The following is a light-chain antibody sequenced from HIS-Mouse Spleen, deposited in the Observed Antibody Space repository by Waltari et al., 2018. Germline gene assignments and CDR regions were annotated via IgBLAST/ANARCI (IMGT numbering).Light chain of an antibody. Sequence: SYELTQPPSVSVSPGQTARITCSGNALPKNYAYWYQQKSGQATVLVIYEDSKRPSGIPERFSGSSSGTMATLTISGAQVEDEADYYCYSTDSSGNHRRVFGGGTKLTVL. J-gene: IGLJ3*02. CDR3: YSTDSSGNHRRV. CDR1: ALPKNY. V-gene: IGLV3-10*01. CDR2: EDS.